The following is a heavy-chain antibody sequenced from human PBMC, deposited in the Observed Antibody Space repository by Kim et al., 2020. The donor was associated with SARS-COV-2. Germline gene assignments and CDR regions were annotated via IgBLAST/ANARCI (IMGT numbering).Heavy chain of an antibody. Sequence: SVKVSCKASGGTFSSYAISWVRQAPGQGLEWMGGIIPIFGTANYAQKFQGRVTITADESTSTAYMELSSLRSEDTAVYYCARWPGGYGGNSLRVGHYYGMDVWGQGTTVTVSS. CDR3: ARWPGGYGGNSLRVGHYYGMDV. CDR1: GGTFSSYA. J-gene: IGHJ6*02. CDR2: IIPIFGTA. D-gene: IGHD2-21*02. V-gene: IGHV1-69*13.